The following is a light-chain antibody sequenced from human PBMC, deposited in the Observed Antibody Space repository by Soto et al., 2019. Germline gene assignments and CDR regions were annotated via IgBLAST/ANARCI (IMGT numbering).Light chain of an antibody. CDR3: ETWDNSLSAHYV. CDR2: ENN. CDR1: SSNIGNNY. Sequence: QSALTQPPSVSAAPGQKVTISCSGSSSNIGNNYVSWYQQLPGTAPKLLIYENNKRPSEIPDRFSGSKSGTSATLGITGLQTGDEADYYCETWDNSLSAHYVFGTGTKVTVL. J-gene: IGLJ1*01. V-gene: IGLV1-51*02.